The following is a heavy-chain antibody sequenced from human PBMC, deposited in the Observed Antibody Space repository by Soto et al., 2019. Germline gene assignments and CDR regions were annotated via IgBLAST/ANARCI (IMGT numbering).Heavy chain of an antibody. J-gene: IGHJ4*02. Sequence: PGGSLRLSCAASGFTFSSYEMNLVRQAPGKGLEWVSYISSSGRTIYYADSVKGRFTISRDNAKNSLYLQMNSLRAEDTAVYYCARSGYNWNDGARGYFDYWGQGTLVTVSS. D-gene: IGHD1-20*01. CDR1: GFTFSSYE. CDR3: ARSGYNWNDGARGYFDY. V-gene: IGHV3-48*03. CDR2: ISSSGRTI.